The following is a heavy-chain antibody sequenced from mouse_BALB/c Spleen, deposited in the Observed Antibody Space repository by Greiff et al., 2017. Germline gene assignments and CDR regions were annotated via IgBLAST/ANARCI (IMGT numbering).Heavy chain of an antibody. D-gene: IGHD1-1*01. CDR3: AREGDYYGSRAWLDY. V-gene: IGHV1S137*01. J-gene: IGHJ3*01. CDR2: ISTYYGDA. CDR1: GYTFTDYA. Sequence: QVQLKQSGAELVRPGVSVKISCKGSGYTFTDYAMHWVKQSHAKSLEWIGVISTYYGDASYNQKFKGKATMTVDKSSSTAYMELARLTSEESAIYYCAREGDYYGSRAWLDYWGQGTLVTVSA.